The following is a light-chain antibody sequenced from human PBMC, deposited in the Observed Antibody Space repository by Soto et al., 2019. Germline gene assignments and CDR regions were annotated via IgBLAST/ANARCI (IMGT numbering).Light chain of an antibody. Sequence: QSVLTQPASVSGSPGQSITISCTGTSSNIGFYNYVSWYQQHPGKAPKLMIFQVSNRPSGVSNRFSGSKSGNTASLTISGLEAEDEADYYCSSYTSGSTLYVFGTGTKVTVL. V-gene: IGLV2-14*01. CDR1: SSNIGFYNY. J-gene: IGLJ1*01. CDR2: QVS. CDR3: SSYTSGSTLYV.